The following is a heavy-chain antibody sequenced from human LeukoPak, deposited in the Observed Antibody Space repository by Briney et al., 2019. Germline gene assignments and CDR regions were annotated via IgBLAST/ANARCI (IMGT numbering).Heavy chain of an antibody. J-gene: IGHJ4*02. D-gene: IGHD3-16*02. Sequence: SETLSLTCTVSGGSISSGDYYWSWIRQPPGKGLEWIGYIYYSGSTYYNPSLKSRVTISVDTSKNQFSLKLSSVTAADTAVYYCARYVWGSYPTFGDYWGQGTLVTVSS. CDR1: GGSISSGDYY. V-gene: IGHV4-30-4*02. CDR2: IYYSGST. CDR3: ARYVWGSYPTFGDY.